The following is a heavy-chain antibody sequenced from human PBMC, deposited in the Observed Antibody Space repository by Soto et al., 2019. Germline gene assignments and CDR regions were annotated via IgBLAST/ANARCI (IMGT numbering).Heavy chain of an antibody. J-gene: IGHJ4*02. CDR3: VRENYFDY. Sequence: QVQLQESGPGLMKPLETLSLTCTVSGGSISTYYWGWIRQPPGKGLEWIGYIYYSGSTNYNPSLKSRVTISVDTSKNQFSLKLRSVTAADTAVYYCVRENYFDYWGQGTLVTVSS. CDR1: GGSISTYY. CDR2: IYYSGST. V-gene: IGHV4-59*01.